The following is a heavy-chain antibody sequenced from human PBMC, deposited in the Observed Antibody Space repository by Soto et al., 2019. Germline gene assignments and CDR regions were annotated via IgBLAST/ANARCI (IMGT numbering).Heavy chain of an antibody. V-gene: IGHV3-74*01. CDR2: INTDGSST. J-gene: IGHJ4*02. D-gene: IGHD3-3*01. CDR3: AIEDFGVFSVAYFDY. CDR1: GFSFSSKW. Sequence: EVQLVESGGGLVQPGGSLRLSCAASGFSFSSKWMHWVRHAPGKGLVWVSRINTDGSSTSHADFVKGRFTISRDNAKNTLYLQMNSLRTEDTAVYYCAIEDFGVFSVAYFDYWGQGTLVTVSS.